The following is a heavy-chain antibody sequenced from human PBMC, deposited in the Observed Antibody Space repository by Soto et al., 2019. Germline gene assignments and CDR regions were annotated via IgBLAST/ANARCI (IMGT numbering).Heavy chain of an antibody. J-gene: IGHJ4*02. Sequence: GESLEISCAASGFTFSSYWMHWVRQAPGKGLVWVSRINSDGSSTSYADSVKGRFTISRDNAKNTLYLQMNSLRAEDTAVYYCARNYDTGDFDYWGQGTLVTVSS. CDR3: ARNYDTGDFDY. D-gene: IGHD3-16*01. CDR1: GFTFSSYW. CDR2: INSDGSST. V-gene: IGHV3-74*01.